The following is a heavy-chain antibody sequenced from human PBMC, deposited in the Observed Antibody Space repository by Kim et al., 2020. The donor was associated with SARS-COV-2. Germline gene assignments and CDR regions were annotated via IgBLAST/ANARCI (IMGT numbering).Heavy chain of an antibody. Sequence: GGSLRLSCAASGFTFSDYAMHWVRQAPGKGLEWVSGISWDSGSIGYADSVKGRFTISRDNAKNSLYLQMNSLRAEDTALYYCAKDIEFTIFDGLDVWGQGTTVTVSS. J-gene: IGHJ6*02. D-gene: IGHD3-3*01. V-gene: IGHV3-9*01. CDR2: ISWDSGSI. CDR1: GFTFSDYA. CDR3: AKDIEFTIFDGLDV.